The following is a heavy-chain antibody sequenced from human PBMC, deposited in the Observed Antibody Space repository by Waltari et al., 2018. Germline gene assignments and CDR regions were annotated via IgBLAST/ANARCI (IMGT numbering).Heavy chain of an antibody. V-gene: IGHV4-59*01. CDR3: ARAIAAAAPWDY. CDR2: IYYSGST. J-gene: IGHJ4*02. Sequence: QVQLQESGPGLVKPSETLSLTCTVSGGSISSYYWSWPQQPPGKGLEWIGYIYYSGSTNYNPSLKSRVTISVDTSKNQFSLKLSSVTAADTAVYYCARAIAAAAPWDYWGQGTLVTVSS. D-gene: IGHD6-13*01. CDR1: GGSISSYY.